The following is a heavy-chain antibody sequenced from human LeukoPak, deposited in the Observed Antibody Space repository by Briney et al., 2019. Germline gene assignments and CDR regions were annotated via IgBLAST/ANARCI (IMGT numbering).Heavy chain of an antibody. D-gene: IGHD2-15*01. J-gene: IGHJ4*02. CDR3: ARDLGGIGGIDY. V-gene: IGHV3-21*01. Sequence: GGSLRLSCAASGFTFSSYAMSWVRQAPGKGLEWVSSISSSSSYIYYADSVKGRFTISRDNAKNSLYLQMNSLRAEDTAVYYCARDLGGIGGIDYWGQGTLVTVSS. CDR1: GFTFSSYA. CDR2: ISSSSSYI.